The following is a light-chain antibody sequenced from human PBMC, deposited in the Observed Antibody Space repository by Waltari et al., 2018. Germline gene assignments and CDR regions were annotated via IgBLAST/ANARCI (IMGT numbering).Light chain of an antibody. CDR3: SSYSDSWL. CDR1: IGDIRGYDY. J-gene: IGLJ2*01. CDR2: EAS. V-gene: IGLV2-14*01. Sequence: QSALTQPASVSGSPGESITISCSGDIGDIRGYDYFSWYQHPPGKAPQLILYEASHRPAGVSNRFSGSKSGNTASLTISGLQAEDEADYYCSSYSDSWLFGGGTQLTVL.